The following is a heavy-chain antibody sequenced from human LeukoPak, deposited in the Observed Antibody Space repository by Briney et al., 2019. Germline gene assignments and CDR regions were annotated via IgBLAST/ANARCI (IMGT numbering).Heavy chain of an antibody. CDR2: ISSSSSYI. CDR3: ARVPGGYGDFYMDV. Sequence: AGGSLRLSCAASGFTFSSYSMNWVRQAPGKGLEWVSSISSSSSYIYYADSVKGRFTISRDNAKNSLYLQMNSLRADDTAVYYCARVPGGYGDFYMDVWGKGTTVTISS. V-gene: IGHV3-21*01. CDR1: GFTFSSYS. J-gene: IGHJ6*03. D-gene: IGHD4-17*01.